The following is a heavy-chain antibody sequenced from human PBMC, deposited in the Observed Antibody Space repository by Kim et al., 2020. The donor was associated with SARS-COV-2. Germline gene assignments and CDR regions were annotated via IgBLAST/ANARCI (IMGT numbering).Heavy chain of an antibody. Sequence: GGSLRLSCAASGFTFSSYSMNWVRQAPGKGLEGVSYISSRSSTIYYADSVKGRFTISRDNAKNSLYLQMNSLRAEDTAVYYCARPSSGSYEGDYYYGMDVWGQGTTVTVSS. J-gene: IGHJ6*02. D-gene: IGHD1-26*01. V-gene: IGHV3-48*04. CDR1: GFTFSSYS. CDR2: ISSRSSTI. CDR3: ARPSSGSYEGDYYYGMDV.